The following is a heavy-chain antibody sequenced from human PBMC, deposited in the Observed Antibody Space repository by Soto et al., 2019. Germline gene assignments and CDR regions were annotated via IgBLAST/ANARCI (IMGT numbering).Heavy chain of an antibody. CDR1: GFTFSSYS. CDR3: VRGSGPEGSAATHGLH. V-gene: IGHV3-21*01. CDR2: ISYSSYM. Sequence: PGGSLRLSCVVTGFTFSSYSMNWVRQAPGKGLEWVSSISYSSYMDYADSVKGRFTISRDNAKNSLYLQMNSLGPEDTAVYYCVRGSGPEGSAATHGLHCGPGPPVSDSS. J-gene: IGHJ4*01. D-gene: IGHD2-15*01.